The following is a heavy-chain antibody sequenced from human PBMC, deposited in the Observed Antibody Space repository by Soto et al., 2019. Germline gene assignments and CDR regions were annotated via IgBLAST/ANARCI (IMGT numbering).Heavy chain of an antibody. J-gene: IGHJ2*01. CDR3: ARDYENWYFDL. CDR1: GGSIISYY. D-gene: IGHD5-12*01. CDR2: IFNSGST. Sequence: SETLPLTCTVSGGSIISYYWTWIRQPPGKGLEWIGYIFNSGSTNYNPSLKSRVTISVDTSKNQFSLKLSSVTAADTAVYYCARDYENWYFDLWGRGTLVTVSS. V-gene: IGHV4-59*01.